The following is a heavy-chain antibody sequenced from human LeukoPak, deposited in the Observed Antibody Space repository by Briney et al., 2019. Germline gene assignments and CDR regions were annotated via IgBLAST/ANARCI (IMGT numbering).Heavy chain of an antibody. D-gene: IGHD2/OR15-2a*01. CDR3: ARSYFSVGAFDI. CDR1: GYSIRTGYY. J-gene: IGHJ3*02. V-gene: IGHV4-38-2*01. CDR2: VYHSGST. Sequence: SETLSLTCGVSGYSIRTGYYWGWVRQPPGKDLEWIGSVYHSGSTYYNPSLKSRVNILVDTSKNQFSQSLTSVTAADTAVYYCARSYFSVGAFDIWGQDTMVTVSS.